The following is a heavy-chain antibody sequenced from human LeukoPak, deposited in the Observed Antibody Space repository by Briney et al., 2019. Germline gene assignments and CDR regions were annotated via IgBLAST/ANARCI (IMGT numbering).Heavy chain of an antibody. J-gene: IGHJ4*02. D-gene: IGHD4-17*01. CDR2: IYYSGST. V-gene: IGHV4-59*12. Sequence: SETLSLTCTVSGGSISSYYWSWIRQPPGKGLEWIGYIYYSGSTNYNPSLKSRVTISVDTSKNQFSLKLSSVTAADTAVYYCARGRYYFDYWGQGTLVTVSS. CDR3: ARGRYYFDY. CDR1: GGSISSYY.